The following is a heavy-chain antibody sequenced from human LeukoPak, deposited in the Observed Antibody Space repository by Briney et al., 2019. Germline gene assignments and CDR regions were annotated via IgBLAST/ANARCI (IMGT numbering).Heavy chain of an antibody. CDR1: GFIVRSNY. CDR3: ARGTSTAYFQLYFAS. Sequence: GGSLRLSCAASGFIVRSNYMSWFRQAPGKGLEWASVIYSGGSTYYADSVKGRFTISRDDSKNTLYLQMNSLRGEDTAVYYCARGTSTAYFQLYFASWGQGTLVTVSS. J-gene: IGHJ4*02. D-gene: IGHD3-9*01. V-gene: IGHV3-53*01. CDR2: IYSGGST.